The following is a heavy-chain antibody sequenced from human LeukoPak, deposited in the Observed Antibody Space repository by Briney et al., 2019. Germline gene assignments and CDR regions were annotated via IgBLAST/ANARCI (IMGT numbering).Heavy chain of an antibody. Sequence: ASVKVSCKASGYTFTSNYIHWVRQAPGQGLEWMGGIIPIFGTANYAQKFQGRVTITADESTSTAYMELSSLRSEDTAVYYCARAYYDSSGYYYVGLYFDYWGQGTLVTVSS. V-gene: IGHV1-69*13. CDR2: IIPIFGTA. D-gene: IGHD3-22*01. J-gene: IGHJ4*02. CDR3: ARAYYDSSGYYYVGLYFDY. CDR1: GYTFTSNY.